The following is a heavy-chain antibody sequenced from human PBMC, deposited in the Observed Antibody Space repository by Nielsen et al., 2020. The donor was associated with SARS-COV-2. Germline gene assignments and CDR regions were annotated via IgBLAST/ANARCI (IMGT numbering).Heavy chain of an antibody. V-gene: IGHV5-51*01. CDR2: IYPGDSDT. Sequence: GESLKISCKGSGYRFSNYWIGWVRQMPGKGLEWMGIIYPGDSDTRYSPSFQGQVTISVDKSISTAYLQWSTLKASDTALYYCARGDDHSGNYLDYWGPGTVVTVSS. J-gene: IGHJ4*02. CDR3: ARGDDHSGNYLDY. D-gene: IGHD4-23*01. CDR1: GYRFSNYW.